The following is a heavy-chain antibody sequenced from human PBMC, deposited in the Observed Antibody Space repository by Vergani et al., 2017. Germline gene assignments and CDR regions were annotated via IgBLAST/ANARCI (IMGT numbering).Heavy chain of an antibody. CDR1: GFSLSNARMG. D-gene: IGHD5-24*01. J-gene: IGHJ6*03. CDR2: IFSNDVK. Sequence: QVTLKESGPVLVKPTETLTLTCTVSGFSLSNARMGVSWIRQPPGKALEWLAHIFSNDVKSYRTSLKNRLTISKDPSRRQVVLSMTNMDPGDTATYFCARMRGSTWSNYYYYMDVWGKGTTVTVSS. CDR3: ARMRGSTWSNYYYYMDV. V-gene: IGHV2-26*01.